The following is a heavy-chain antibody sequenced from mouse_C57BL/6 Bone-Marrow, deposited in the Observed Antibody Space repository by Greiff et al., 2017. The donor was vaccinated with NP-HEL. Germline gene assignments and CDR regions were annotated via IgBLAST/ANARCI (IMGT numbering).Heavy chain of an antibody. CDR1: GYTFTSYD. D-gene: IGHD2-10*02. Sequence: VQLQQSGPELVKPGASVKLSCKASGYTFTSYDINWVKQRPGQGLEWIGWIYPRDGSTKYYEKFKGKATLTVDTSSSTAYMELHSLTSEDSAVYFCARFSMGYFYAMDYWGQGTSVTVSS. CDR2: IYPRDGST. V-gene: IGHV1-85*01. CDR3: ARFSMGYFYAMDY. J-gene: IGHJ4*01.